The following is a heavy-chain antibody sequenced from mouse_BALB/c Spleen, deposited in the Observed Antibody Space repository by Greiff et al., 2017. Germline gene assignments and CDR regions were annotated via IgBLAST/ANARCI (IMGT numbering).Heavy chain of an antibody. CDR3: ARSPGTHYFDY. J-gene: IGHJ2*01. V-gene: IGHV5-17*02. CDR1: GFTFSSFG. D-gene: IGHD3-3*01. CDR2: ISSGSSTI. Sequence: EVKLVESGGGLVQPGGSRKLSCAASGFTFSSFGMHWVRQAPEKGLEWVAYISSGSSTIYYADTVKGRFTISRDNPKNTLFLQMTSLRSEDTAMYYCARSPGTHYFDYWGQGTTLTVSS.